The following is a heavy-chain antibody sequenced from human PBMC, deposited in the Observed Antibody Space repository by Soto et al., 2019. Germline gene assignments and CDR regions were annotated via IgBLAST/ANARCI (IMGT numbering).Heavy chain of an antibody. CDR1: GYTFSTYA. J-gene: IGHJ6*02. V-gene: IGHV1-3*01. D-gene: IGHD1-1*01. CDR2: INGGTGQT. CDR3: ARGKGMEENYYYYGLDI. Sequence: QVPVVQSGAEVKKPGASVKVSCKASGYTFSTYAMHWVRQAPGQSLEWMGWINGGTGQTRYSQRFQDRVTITRDTPASTANMELTSLTSEDTAVYYCARGKGMEENYYYYGLDIWGQGTTVTVSS.